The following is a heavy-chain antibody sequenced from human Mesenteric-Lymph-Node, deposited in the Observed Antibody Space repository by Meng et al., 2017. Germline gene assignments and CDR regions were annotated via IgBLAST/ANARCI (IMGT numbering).Heavy chain of an antibody. D-gene: IGHD3-10*01. J-gene: IGHJ4*02. CDR1: GGSISSGGYY. Sequence: QVQLQESGPGLVKPSQTLSLTVTGSGGSISSGGYYWSWFRQHPGKGLEWIGAIYHSGSTSYNPSLQSRVTMFVDTSKNQFSLMLTSVTATDTAVYYCARRRGGSGRDCWGQGTLVTVSS. CDR2: IYHSGST. V-gene: IGHV4-30-4*01. CDR3: ARRRGGSGRDC.